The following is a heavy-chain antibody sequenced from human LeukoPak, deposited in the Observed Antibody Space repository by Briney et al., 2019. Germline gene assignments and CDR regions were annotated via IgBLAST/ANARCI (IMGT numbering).Heavy chain of an antibody. CDR1: GFTFSSYA. CDR2: ISSNGGST. D-gene: IGHD2-8*01. Sequence: GGSLRLSCAASGFTFSSYAMHWVRQAPGKGLEYVSAISSNGGSTYYANSVKGRFTISRDNSKNTLYLQMGSLRAEDMAVYYCARASTYCTNGVCPHMDVWGKGTTVTVSS. J-gene: IGHJ6*03. V-gene: IGHV3-64*01. CDR3: ARASTYCTNGVCPHMDV.